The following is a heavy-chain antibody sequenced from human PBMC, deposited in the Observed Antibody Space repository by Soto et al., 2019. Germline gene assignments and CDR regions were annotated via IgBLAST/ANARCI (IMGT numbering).Heavy chain of an antibody. J-gene: IGHJ5*01. V-gene: IGHV3-64*01. CDR1: GFNFSAFG. CDR3: ARENKGAWFVY. CDR2: ISSDGGST. Sequence: PGRSHRLRYAASGFNFSAFGMRWVRQAPGKGLEYVSAISSDGGSTYYANSVKGRFAISRDNSKNSLYLQMSSLRAEDTGVYYCARENKGAWFVYWGQGTLVTVSS.